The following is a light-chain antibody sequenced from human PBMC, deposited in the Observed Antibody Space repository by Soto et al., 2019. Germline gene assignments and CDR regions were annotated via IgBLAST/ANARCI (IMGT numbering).Light chain of an antibody. CDR1: QSISNF. V-gene: IGKV1-5*01. Sequence: DIHMTQSPSTLSASVGDRVTITCRASQSISNFLAWYQQKPGRGPDLLIFDGSRLEGGVPSRFSGSGSGTEFTLTISSLQPGDFATYYCQQYKDSPPWTFGQGTKVEV. J-gene: IGKJ1*01. CDR3: QQYKDSPPWT. CDR2: DGS.